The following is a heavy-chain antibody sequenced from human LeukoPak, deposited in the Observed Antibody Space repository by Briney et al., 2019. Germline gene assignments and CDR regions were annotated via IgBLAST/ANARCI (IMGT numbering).Heavy chain of an antibody. CDR2: IKSKTDGGTT. V-gene: IGHV3-15*01. D-gene: IGHD1-26*01. Sequence: GGSLRLSCAASGFTFSNAWVSWVRQAPGKGLEWVGRIKSKTDGGTTDYAAPVKGRFTISRDDSKNTLYLQMNSLKTEDTAVYYCTTDPLVGARDYWGQGTLVTVSS. CDR3: TTDPLVGARDY. J-gene: IGHJ4*02. CDR1: GFTFSNAW.